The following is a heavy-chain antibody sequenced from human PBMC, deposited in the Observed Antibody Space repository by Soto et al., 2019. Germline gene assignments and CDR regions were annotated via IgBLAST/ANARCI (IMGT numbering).Heavy chain of an antibody. J-gene: IGHJ5*02. Sequence: ESGGGVVQPGRSLRLSCAASGFTFSSYAMHWVRQAPGKGLEWVAVISYDGSNKYYADSVKGRFTISRDNSKNTLYLQMNSLRAEDTAVYYCARAAPPYYDFWSGYYSGSWFDPWGQGTLVTVSS. D-gene: IGHD3-3*01. CDR2: ISYDGSNK. CDR1: GFTFSSYA. CDR3: ARAAPPYYDFWSGYYSGSWFDP. V-gene: IGHV3-30-3*01.